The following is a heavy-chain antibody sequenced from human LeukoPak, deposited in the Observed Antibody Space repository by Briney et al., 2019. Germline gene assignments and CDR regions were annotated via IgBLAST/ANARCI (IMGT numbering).Heavy chain of an antibody. CDR3: ARDSSGGDDFDY. J-gene: IGHJ4*02. CDR2: ISSSSSYI. Sequence: GGSLRLSCAASGFTFSSYSMNWVRQAPGKGLEWVSSISSSSSYIYYADSVKGRFTISRDNAKNSLYLQMNSLRAGDTAVYYCARDSSGGDDFDYWGQGTLVTVSS. D-gene: IGHD6-19*01. V-gene: IGHV3-21*01. CDR1: GFTFSSYS.